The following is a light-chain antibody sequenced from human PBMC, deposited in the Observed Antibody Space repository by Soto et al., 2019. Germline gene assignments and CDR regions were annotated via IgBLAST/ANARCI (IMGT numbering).Light chain of an antibody. Sequence: QSALTQPPSASGSPGQSVTISCTGTSGIVGGYNFVSWYQHHPGKAPKLLIYEVSHRPSGVPDRFSGSKSGNTASLTVSGLQAEDEADYFCSSYADTNNYVFGTGTKVTVL. CDR2: EVS. CDR1: SGIVGGYNF. V-gene: IGLV2-8*01. CDR3: SSYADTNNYV. J-gene: IGLJ1*01.